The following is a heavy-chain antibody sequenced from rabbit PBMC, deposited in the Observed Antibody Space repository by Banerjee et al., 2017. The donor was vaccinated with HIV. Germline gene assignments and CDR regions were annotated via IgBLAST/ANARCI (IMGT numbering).Heavy chain of an antibody. J-gene: IGHJ4*01. D-gene: IGHD1-1*01. CDR3: ARDYATTSGYYGL. CDR1: GFSFSNSYW. Sequence: QEQLEESGGDLVKPEGSLTLTCTASGFSFSNSYWICWVRQAPGKGLEWIACIDDGDGSIYYASWVNGRFSISKTSSTTVTLQMTSLTAADTATYFCARDYATTSGYYGLWGPGTLVTVS. V-gene: IGHV1S45*01. CDR2: IDDGDGSI.